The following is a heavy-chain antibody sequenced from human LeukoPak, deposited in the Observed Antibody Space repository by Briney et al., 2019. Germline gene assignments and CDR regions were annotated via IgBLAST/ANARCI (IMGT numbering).Heavy chain of an antibody. CDR3: TRGRGAYGWFDP. CDR1: GFTVSSFW. D-gene: IGHD3-10*01. J-gene: IGHJ5*02. CDR2: ISSDGSNT. V-gene: IGHV3-74*01. Sequence: GGSLRLSCAASGFTVSSFWMHWVRKAPGKGLVWVSRISSDGSNTYYADSVKGRFTISGDTAMNTLYLHMHSLREEDTADYYCTRGRGAYGWFDPWGQGTQVTVSS.